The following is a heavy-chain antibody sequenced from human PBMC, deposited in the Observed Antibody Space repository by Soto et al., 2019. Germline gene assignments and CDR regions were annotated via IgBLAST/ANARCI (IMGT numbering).Heavy chain of an antibody. CDR2: INTSGGNT. CDR1: GYTFTSYY. V-gene: IGHV1-46*01. D-gene: IGHD6-6*01. CDR3: ARGQLVALDAFDI. J-gene: IGHJ3*02. Sequence: QVQLVQSGAEVKKPGASVKVSCKASGYTFTSYYMHWVRQAPGQGLEWMGIINTSGGNTSYAQRFQGGVTMTRDTSTSPVYMGLSSLRSEDTAVYYCARGQLVALDAFDIWGQGTMVTVSS.